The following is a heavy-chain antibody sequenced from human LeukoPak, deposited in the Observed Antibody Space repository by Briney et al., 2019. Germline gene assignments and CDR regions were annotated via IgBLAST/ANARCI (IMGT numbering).Heavy chain of an antibody. Sequence: GGSLRLSCAASGFTFSSYWMSWVRQAPGKGLEWVANMKQDGSERSYVDSVKGRFTISRDNAKNSLYLQMDSLRAEDTAVYYCARRALSSGYYPQFDYWGQGILVTVSS. D-gene: IGHD3-22*01. V-gene: IGHV3-7*01. J-gene: IGHJ4*02. CDR2: MKQDGSER. CDR1: GFTFSSYW. CDR3: ARRALSSGYYPQFDY.